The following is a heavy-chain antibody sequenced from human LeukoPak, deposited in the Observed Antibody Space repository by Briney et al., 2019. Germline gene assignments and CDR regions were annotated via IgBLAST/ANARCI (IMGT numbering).Heavy chain of an antibody. Sequence: GGSLRLSCAASGFTFSDYYMSWIRQAPGKGLEWIAYICSSGSTIYYADSVRGRFTISRDNAKNSLYLQMNSLRAEATPVYHCAREISGERTYYFDYWGQGTLVTVSS. CDR1: GFTFSDYY. CDR2: ICSSGSTI. D-gene: IGHD1-26*01. V-gene: IGHV3-11*01. CDR3: AREISGERTYYFDY. J-gene: IGHJ4*02.